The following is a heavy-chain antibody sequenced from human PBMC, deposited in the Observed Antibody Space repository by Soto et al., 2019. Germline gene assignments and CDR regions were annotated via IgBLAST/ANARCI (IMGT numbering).Heavy chain of an antibody. Sequence: PSETLSLTCAVSGGSISSGGYSCTWIRQPPGKGLEWIGYIYHSGSTYYNPSLKSRVTISVDRSKNQFSLKLSSVTAADTAVYYCARGMTTVTTFDYWGQGTLGTVSS. CDR3: ARGMTTVTTFDY. J-gene: IGHJ4*02. CDR1: GGSISSGGYS. D-gene: IGHD4-17*01. V-gene: IGHV4-30-2*01. CDR2: IYHSGST.